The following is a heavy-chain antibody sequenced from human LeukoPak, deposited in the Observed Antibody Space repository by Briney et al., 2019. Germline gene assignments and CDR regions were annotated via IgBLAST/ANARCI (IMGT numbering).Heavy chain of an antibody. CDR1: GYTFTSYY. Sequence: ASVKVSCKASGYTFTSYYMHWVRQAPGQGLEWMGIINPSGGSTSYAQKFQGRVTMTRDMSTSTVYMELSSLRSEDTAVYYCATGLYSSSWYGTRYYYMDVWGKGTTVTVSS. CDR3: ATGLYSSSWYGTRYYYMDV. J-gene: IGHJ6*03. CDR2: INPSGGST. V-gene: IGHV1-46*01. D-gene: IGHD6-13*01.